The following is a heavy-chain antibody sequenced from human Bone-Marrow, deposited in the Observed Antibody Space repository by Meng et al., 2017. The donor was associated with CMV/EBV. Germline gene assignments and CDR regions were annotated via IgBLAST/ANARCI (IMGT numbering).Heavy chain of an antibody. CDR1: GFTFSSYA. CDR2: IKQDGSEK. D-gene: IGHD2-2*02. CDR3: AREIVVVPAAIIQTPYYYYGMDV. J-gene: IGHJ6*02. V-gene: IGHV3-7*01. Sequence: GGSLRLSCAASGFTFSSYAMSWVRQAPGKGLEWVANIKQDGSEKYYVDSVKGRFTISRDNAENSLYLQMNSLRAEDTAVYYCAREIVVVPAAIIQTPYYYYGMDVWGQGTTVTVSS.